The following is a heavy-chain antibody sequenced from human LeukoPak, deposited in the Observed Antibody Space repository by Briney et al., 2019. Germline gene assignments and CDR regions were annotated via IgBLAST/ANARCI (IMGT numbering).Heavy chain of an antibody. CDR1: GFTFSLYS. CDR2: ISSSSSYI. J-gene: IGHJ4*02. CDR3: ARGWDSSGYYYSFDY. D-gene: IGHD3-22*01. V-gene: IGHV3-21*01. Sequence: EGSLRLSCAASGFTFSLYSLNWVRQAPGKGLEWVSSISSSSSYIYYADSVKGRFTISRDNAKNSLYLQMNSLRAEDTAVYYCARGWDSSGYYYSFDYWGQGTLVTVSS.